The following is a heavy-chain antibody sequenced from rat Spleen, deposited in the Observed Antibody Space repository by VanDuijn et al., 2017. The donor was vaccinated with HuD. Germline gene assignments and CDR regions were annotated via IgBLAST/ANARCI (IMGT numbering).Heavy chain of an antibody. J-gene: IGHJ1*01. Sequence: EVQLVESDGGLVQPGRSLKLSCAASGFTFSDYFMAWVRQAPAKGLEWVATISSDGSTTYYRSSVEGRFTISRDNTKRTLFLQMDSLRSDDTATYYCAGAGYLRDWYFDLWGPGTMVTVSS. CDR3: AGAGYLRDWYFDL. CDR2: ISSDGSTT. CDR1: GFTFSDYF. V-gene: IGHV5-29*01. D-gene: IGHD2-2*01.